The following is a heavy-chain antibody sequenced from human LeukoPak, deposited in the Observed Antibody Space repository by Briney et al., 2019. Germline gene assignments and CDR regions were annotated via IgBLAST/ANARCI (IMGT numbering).Heavy chain of an antibody. CDR3: ARQDYGDLGY. D-gene: IGHD4-17*01. CDR1: GGSISSSSYY. Sequence: SETLSLTCTVSGGSISSSSYYWGWIRQPPGKGLEWIGSIYYSGSTYYNPSLKSRVTISVDTSKNQFSLKLSSVTAADTAVYYCARQDYGDLGYWGQGTLVTVSS. CDR2: IYYSGST. V-gene: IGHV4-39*01. J-gene: IGHJ4*02.